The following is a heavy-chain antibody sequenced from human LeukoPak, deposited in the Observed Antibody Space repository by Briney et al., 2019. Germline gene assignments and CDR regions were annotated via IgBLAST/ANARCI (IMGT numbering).Heavy chain of an antibody. CDR1: GFTVSTNY. CDR3: ASSPGESPYYDILTGYHDAFDI. V-gene: IGHV3-53*01. J-gene: IGHJ3*02. CDR2: IFSRGST. Sequence: GGSLRLSCAASGFTVSTNYMSWVRQAPGKGLEWVSVIFSRGSTFYADSVKGRFTISRDNSKNTLYLQMNSLRAEDTAVYYCASSPGESPYYDILTGYHDAFDIWGQGTMVAVSS. D-gene: IGHD3-9*01.